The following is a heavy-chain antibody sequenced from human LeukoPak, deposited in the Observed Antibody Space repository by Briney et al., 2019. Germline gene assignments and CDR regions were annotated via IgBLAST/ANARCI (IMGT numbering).Heavy chain of an antibody. V-gene: IGHV1-69*13. CDR3: AREGPAYDSSEPFLDY. J-gene: IGHJ4*02. Sequence: ASVKVSCKASGGTFSSYAISWVRQAPGQGLEWMGGIIPIFGTANYAQKFQGRVTITADESTSTAYMELSSLRSEDTAVYYCAREGPAYDSSEPFLDYWGQGTLVTVSS. D-gene: IGHD3-22*01. CDR2: IIPIFGTA. CDR1: GGTFSSYA.